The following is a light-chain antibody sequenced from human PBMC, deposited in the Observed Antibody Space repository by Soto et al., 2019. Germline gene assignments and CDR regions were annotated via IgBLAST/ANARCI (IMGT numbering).Light chain of an antibody. J-gene: IGLJ2*01. Sequence: QSVLTQPPSVSGAPGQRVTISCTGSSSNIGAGFDVHWYQKLPGTAPKLLIFDNTNRPSGVPDRFSASKSGTSASLAISGLQAEDEADYYCSSYTSSSTVVFGGGTKVTVL. CDR3: SSYTSSSTVV. CDR2: DNT. CDR1: SSNIGAGFD. V-gene: IGLV1-40*01.